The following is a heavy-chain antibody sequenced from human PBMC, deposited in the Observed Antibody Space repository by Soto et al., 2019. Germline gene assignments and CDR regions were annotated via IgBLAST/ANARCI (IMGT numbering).Heavy chain of an antibody. CDR1: GYTFIRYG. V-gene: IGHV1-18*01. CDR3: ARGGYYDNSWGKLSHYGLDV. CDR2: ISPYNDYT. J-gene: IGHJ6*02. Sequence: QVQLAQSANEVKKPGASVRVSCKAAGYTFIRYGIAWVRQAPGQGLEWMGWISPYNDYTVYAQKFQGRVSMTADTSTRKVYLNLRGLKSDDQAVYYCARGGYYDNSWGKLSHYGLDVWGQGTSVSVSS. D-gene: IGHD3-16*01.